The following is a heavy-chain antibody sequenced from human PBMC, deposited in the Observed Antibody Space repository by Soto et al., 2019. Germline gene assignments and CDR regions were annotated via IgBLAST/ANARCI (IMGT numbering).Heavy chain of an antibody. CDR2: IAHDGSEK. V-gene: IGHV3-7*03. D-gene: IGHD3-9*01. Sequence: GGSLRLSCAVSGFTFSSYWMSWVRQAPGRGLEWVATIAHDGSEKFYVDSVKGRFTISRDNSKNTVYLQMNSLRAEDTAVYFCAKLPQYETLTGYLNYFDYWGPGILVTVSS. CDR3: AKLPQYETLTGYLNYFDY. J-gene: IGHJ4*02. CDR1: GFTFSSYW.